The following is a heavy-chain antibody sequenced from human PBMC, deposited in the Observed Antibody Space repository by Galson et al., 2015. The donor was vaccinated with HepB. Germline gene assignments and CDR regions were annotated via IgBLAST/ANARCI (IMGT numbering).Heavy chain of an antibody. J-gene: IGHJ4*02. Sequence: SVKVSCKASGGTFSSYAISWVRQAPGQGLEWMGGIIPIFGTANYAQKFQGRVTITADESTSTAYMELSSLRSEDTAVYYWARDDSSSSNPYFDYWGQGTLVTVSS. D-gene: IGHD6-6*01. CDR3: ARDDSSSSNPYFDY. CDR1: GGTFSSYA. V-gene: IGHV1-69*13. CDR2: IIPIFGTA.